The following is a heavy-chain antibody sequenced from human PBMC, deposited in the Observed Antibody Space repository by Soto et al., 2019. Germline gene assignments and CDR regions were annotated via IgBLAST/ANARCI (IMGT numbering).Heavy chain of an antibody. CDR2: IYPADSDT. CDR3: GRQYADKSRGGYYYQGLDV. J-gene: IGHJ6*02. Sequence: PGESLKISCEGSGYSFATYWIAWVRQMPGKGLEWMGMIYPADSDTRYSPSFQGQVTISADKSISTAYLHWSSLKASDTAIYYCGRQYADKSRGGYYYQGLDVWGQGTTVTVSS. CDR1: GYSFATYW. V-gene: IGHV5-51*01. D-gene: IGHD2-15*01.